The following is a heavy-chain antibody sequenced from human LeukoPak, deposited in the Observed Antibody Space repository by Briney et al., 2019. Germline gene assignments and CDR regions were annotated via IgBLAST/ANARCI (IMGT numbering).Heavy chain of an antibody. Sequence: GASVKVSCKASGYTFTSYGTSWVRQAPGQGLEWMGWISAYNGNTNYAQKLQGRVTMTTDTSTSTAYMELRSLRSDDTAVYYCARVGSSGYSYGQAYFDYWGQGTLVTVSS. CDR2: ISAYNGNT. J-gene: IGHJ4*02. CDR3: ARVGSSGYSYGQAYFDY. D-gene: IGHD5-18*01. V-gene: IGHV1-18*01. CDR1: GYTFTSYG.